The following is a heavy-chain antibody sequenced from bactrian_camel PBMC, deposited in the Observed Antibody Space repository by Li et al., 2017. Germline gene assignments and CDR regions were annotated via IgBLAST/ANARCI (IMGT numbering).Heavy chain of an antibody. V-gene: IGHV3S54*01. J-gene: IGHJ4*01. Sequence: QLVESGGGMVQPGGSLILSCAASGYIFSRRCMGWFRLRPGEEREGIAAISTGATYPPHYADSVKGRFTISQDRAKNTLYLQMNSLKSEDTAMYYCAVRADYCFDSWNVPSSYSNWGQGTQVTVS. CDR2: ISTGATYPP. D-gene: IGHD3*01. CDR3: AVRADYCFDSWNVPSSYSN. CDR1: GYIFSRRC.